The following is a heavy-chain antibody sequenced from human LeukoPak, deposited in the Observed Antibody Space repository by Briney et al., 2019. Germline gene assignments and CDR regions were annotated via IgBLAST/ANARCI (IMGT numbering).Heavy chain of an antibody. V-gene: IGHV4-38-2*02. J-gene: IGHJ4*02. Sequence: SETLSLTCTVSGCSISSGYYWGWIRQPPGKGLEWIGSIYHSGSTYYNPSLKSRVTISVDTSKNQFSLKLSSVTAADTAVYYCARGAGGYSYGYPDYWGQGTLVTVSS. D-gene: IGHD5-18*01. CDR3: ARGAGGYSYGYPDY. CDR1: GCSISSGYY. CDR2: IYHSGST.